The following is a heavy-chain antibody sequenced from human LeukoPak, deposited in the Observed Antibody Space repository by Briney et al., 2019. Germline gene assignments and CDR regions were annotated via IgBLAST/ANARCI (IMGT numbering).Heavy chain of an antibody. CDR3: THYYDGSGYYGPFDS. Sequence: PRGSPRLSCAASGFTFSDSAVHWVRQASGKGLEWVGRIRSKAKSYATAYAASVKGRFTISRDDSETTAYLHMNSLKTEDTAVYYCTHYYDGSGYYGPFDSWGQGTMVTGST. CDR1: GFTFSDSA. CDR2: IRSKAKSYAT. V-gene: IGHV3-73*01. J-gene: IGHJ3*02. D-gene: IGHD3-22*01.